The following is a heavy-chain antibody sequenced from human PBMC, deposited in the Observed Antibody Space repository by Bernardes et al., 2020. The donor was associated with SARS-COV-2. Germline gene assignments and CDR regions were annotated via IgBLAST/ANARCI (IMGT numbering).Heavy chain of an antibody. CDR1: GYRFRTYA. J-gene: IGHJ4*02. CDR3: AKFRGSSPINFES. V-gene: IGHV3-23*01. D-gene: IGHD3-10*01. Sequence: GGSLRLSCAASGYRFRTYAMSWVRQAPGKGLEWVSGISDSGGSTFYPDSVKGRFTISRDNPKNTLYLEMNSLRVEDTALYYCAKFRGSSPINFESWGQGTLVTVSS. CDR2: ISDSGGST.